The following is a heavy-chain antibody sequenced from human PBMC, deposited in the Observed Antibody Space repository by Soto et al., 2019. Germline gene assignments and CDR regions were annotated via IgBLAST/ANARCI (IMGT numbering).Heavy chain of an antibody. J-gene: IGHJ4*02. CDR2: IYYSGST. V-gene: IGHV4-31*03. D-gene: IGHD6-13*01. Sequence: SETLSLTCTVSGGSISSGGYYWSWIRQHPGKGLEWIGYIYYSGSTYYNPSLKSRVTISVDTSKNQFSLKLSSVTAADTAVYYCARDQKDSSSWQGLDYWGQGTLVTVSS. CDR3: ARDQKDSSSWQGLDY. CDR1: GGSISSGGYY.